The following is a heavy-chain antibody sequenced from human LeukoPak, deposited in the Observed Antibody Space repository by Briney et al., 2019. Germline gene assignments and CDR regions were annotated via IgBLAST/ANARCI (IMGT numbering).Heavy chain of an antibody. J-gene: IGHJ4*02. CDR3: ARRGSYYGDSMDY. V-gene: IGHV3-64*01. CDR2: ISSNGGST. CDR1: GFTFSRYA. D-gene: IGHD4-17*01. Sequence: PGGSLRLSCAASGFTFSRYAMHWVRQAPGKGLEYVSAISSNGGSTYYANSVKGRLTISRDNSKNTLYLQMGSLRAEDMAVYYCARRGSYYGDSMDYWGQGTLVTVSS.